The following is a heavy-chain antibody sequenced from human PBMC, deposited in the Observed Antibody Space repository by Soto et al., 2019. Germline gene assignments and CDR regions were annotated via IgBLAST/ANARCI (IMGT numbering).Heavy chain of an antibody. CDR3: ARGLGDFDFWSAQSPPYYMDV. D-gene: IGHD3-3*01. J-gene: IGHJ6*03. V-gene: IGHV1-18*01. Sequence: ASVKVSCKASGYTFTYYGITWVRQAPGQGLEWMGWINPYNGDTNYAQRLQGRVTMTTDTSTNTAYMELGSLTSDDTAVYFCARGLGDFDFWSAQSPPYYMDVWGKGTTVTVSS. CDR1: GYTFTYYG. CDR2: INPYNGDT.